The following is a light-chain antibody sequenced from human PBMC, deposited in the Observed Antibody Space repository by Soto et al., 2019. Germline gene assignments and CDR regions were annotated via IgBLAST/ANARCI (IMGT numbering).Light chain of an antibody. CDR1: SSDVGNYNY. V-gene: IGLV2-11*01. Sequence: QSALTQTRSVSGSPGQSVTISCTGSSSDVGNYNYVSWYQQHPGRAPKVIIYDVTKRPAGVPDRFSGSKSGNTASLTISGLHSDDEADYYCASYSGRVTFVFGTGTKLTVL. CDR2: DVT. CDR3: ASYSGRVTFV. J-gene: IGLJ1*01.